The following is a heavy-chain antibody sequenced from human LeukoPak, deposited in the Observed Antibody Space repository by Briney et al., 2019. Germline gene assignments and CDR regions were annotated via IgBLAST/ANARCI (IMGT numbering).Heavy chain of an antibody. CDR2: IYYSGST. J-gene: IGHJ5*02. D-gene: IGHD6-13*01. CDR3: ARHSGSHHWFDP. Sequence: SETLSLTCTVSGGSISSYYWSWIRQPPGKGLEWIGYIYYSGSTNYNPSLKSRVTISVDTSKNQFSLKLSSVTAADTAVYYCARHSGSHHWFDPWGQGTLVTVSS. V-gene: IGHV4-59*08. CDR1: GGSISSYY.